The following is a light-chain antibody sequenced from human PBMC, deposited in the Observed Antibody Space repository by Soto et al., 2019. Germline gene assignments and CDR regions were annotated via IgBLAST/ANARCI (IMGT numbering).Light chain of an antibody. Sequence: QPVLTQPPSVSGAPGQRVNISCTGSSSNTGAGYDVHWYQQLPGTAPKLLIYGNSNRPSGVPDRFSGSKSGTSASLAITGLHAEDEADYYCQSSDSSLSGSVFGGGTKLTVL. V-gene: IGLV1-40*01. J-gene: IGLJ2*01. CDR3: QSSDSSLSGSV. CDR1: SSNTGAGYD. CDR2: GNS.